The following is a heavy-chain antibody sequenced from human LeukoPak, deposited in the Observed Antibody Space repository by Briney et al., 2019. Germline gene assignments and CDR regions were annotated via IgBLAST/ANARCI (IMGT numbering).Heavy chain of an antibody. CDR1: GSTFSSYE. J-gene: IGHJ4*02. V-gene: IGHV3-48*03. Sequence: PGGSLRLSCAASGSTFSSYEMNWVRQAPGKGLEWVSYISSSGSTIYYADSVKGRFTISRDNAKNSLYLQMNSLRAEDTAVYYCATLSRNGDYGDYWGQGTLVTVSS. CDR2: ISSSGSTI. D-gene: IGHD2-8*01. CDR3: ATLSRNGDYGDY.